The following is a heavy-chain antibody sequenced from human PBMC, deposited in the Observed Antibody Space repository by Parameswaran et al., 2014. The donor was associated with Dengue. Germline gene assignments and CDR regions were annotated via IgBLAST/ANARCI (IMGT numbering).Heavy chain of an antibody. Sequence: WVRQAPGQGLEWMGWISAYNGNTNYAQKLQGRVTMTTDTSTSTAYMELRSLRSDDTAVYYCARDIAYYGSGSYPNWYFDLWGRGTLVTVSS. J-gene: IGHJ2*01. V-gene: IGHV1-18*01. CDR3: ARDIAYYGSGSYPNWYFDL. CDR2: ISAYNGNT. D-gene: IGHD3-10*01.